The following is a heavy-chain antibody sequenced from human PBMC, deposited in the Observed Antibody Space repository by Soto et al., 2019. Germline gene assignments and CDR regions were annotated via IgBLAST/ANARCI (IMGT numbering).Heavy chain of an antibody. CDR1: GFTFSSYG. CDR3: AKGITMIVVADLDD. Sequence: GGSLRLSCAASGFTFSSYGMHWVRQAPGKGLEWVAVISYDGSNKYYADSVKGRFTISRDNSKNTLYLQMNSLRAEDTAVYYCAKGITMIVVADLDDWGQGTLVTVSS. D-gene: IGHD3-22*01. J-gene: IGHJ4*02. V-gene: IGHV3-30*18. CDR2: ISYDGSNK.